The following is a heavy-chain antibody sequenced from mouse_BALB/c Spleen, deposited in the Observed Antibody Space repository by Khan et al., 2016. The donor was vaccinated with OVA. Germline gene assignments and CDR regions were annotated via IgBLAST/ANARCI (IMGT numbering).Heavy chain of an antibody. Sequence: EVQLQQSGPELVKPGASVKMSCKASGYTFTDYYMKWMKQSHGKSLEWIGDINPNNGDTFYNQKFKDKATLTVDKSSSTAYMHLNSLTSEDSAVYYCAGGRFDGWGAGTPVTVSS. V-gene: IGHV1-26*01. CDR2: INPNNGDT. CDR1: GYTFTDYY. CDR3: AGGRFDG. J-gene: IGHJ1*01.